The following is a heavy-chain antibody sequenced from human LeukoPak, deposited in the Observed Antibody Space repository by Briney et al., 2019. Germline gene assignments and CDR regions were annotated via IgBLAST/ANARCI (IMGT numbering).Heavy chain of an antibody. V-gene: IGHV1-2*02. Sequence: ASVKVSCKTSGYTFIDYYMHWVRQAPGQGLEWMGWISPKSGATDYAQKFQGSVTMTWDTSMTTAYMQLSSLRSDDTAVYYCGRDGVVTSYYFDYWGQGTVDTVSS. CDR1: GYTFIDYY. CDR2: ISPKSGAT. CDR3: GRDGVVTSYYFDY. D-gene: IGHD3-3*01. J-gene: IGHJ4*02.